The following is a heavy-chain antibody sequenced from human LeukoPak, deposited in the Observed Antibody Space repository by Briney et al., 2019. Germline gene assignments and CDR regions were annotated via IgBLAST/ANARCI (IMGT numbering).Heavy chain of an antibody. CDR2: IYSGGST. V-gene: IGHV3-53*01. J-gene: IGHJ4*02. Sequence: GGSLRLSCAASGFTVSSNYMSWVRQAPGKGLEWVSVIYSGGSTYYADSVKGRFTISRDNSKNTLYLQMSSLRAEDTAVYYCARDLHNSGDDYWGQGTLVTVSS. CDR3: ARDLHNSGDDY. D-gene: IGHD5-12*01. CDR1: GFTVSSNY.